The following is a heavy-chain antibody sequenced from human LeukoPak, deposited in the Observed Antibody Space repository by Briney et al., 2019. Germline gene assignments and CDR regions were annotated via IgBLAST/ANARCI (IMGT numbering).Heavy chain of an antibody. D-gene: IGHD2-2*01. CDR3: ARETRLGSTSCGVDY. J-gene: IGHJ4*02. Sequence: ASVQFSCQASGCPFTSYYMHWVRRAPGQGLEWMGIINPSGGSTSYAQQFQGRVTMTRDTSTSTVYMELSSLRSEDTAVYYCARETRLGSTSCGVDYWGQGTLVTVSS. CDR1: GCPFTSYY. CDR2: INPSGGST. V-gene: IGHV1-46*01.